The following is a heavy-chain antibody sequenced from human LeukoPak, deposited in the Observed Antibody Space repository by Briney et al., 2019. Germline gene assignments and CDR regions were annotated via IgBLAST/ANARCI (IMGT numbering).Heavy chain of an antibody. CDR2: IIPIFGTA. J-gene: IGHJ6*03. V-gene: IGHV1-69*05. D-gene: IGHD3-22*01. CDR1: GGTFSSYA. CDR3: ARVHPGQVGDSSGYYPRWYYYMDV. Sequence: SVKVSCKASGGTFSSYAISWVRQAPGQGLEWMGGIIPIFGTANYAQKFQGRVTITTDESTSTAYMELSSLRSEGTAVYYCARVHPGQVGDSSGYYPRWYYYMDVWGKGTTVTVSS.